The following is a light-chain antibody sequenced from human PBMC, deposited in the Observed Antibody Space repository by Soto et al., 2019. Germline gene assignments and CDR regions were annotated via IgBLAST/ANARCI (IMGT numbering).Light chain of an antibody. Sequence: DIQMTQSPSSLSASVGDSVTITCRASQNIKTYLNWYQQKPGKAPNLLIYAASSLNSGVPSRFSGGGSGTAFSLTISSLQPEDFAPYYCQQSFSSRPWTFGQGTKVEIK. J-gene: IGKJ1*01. V-gene: IGKV1-39*01. CDR3: QQSFSSRPWT. CDR2: AAS. CDR1: QNIKTY.